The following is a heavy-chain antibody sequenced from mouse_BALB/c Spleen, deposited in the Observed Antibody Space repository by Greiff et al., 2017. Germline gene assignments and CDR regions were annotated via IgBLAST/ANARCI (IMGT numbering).Heavy chain of an antibody. CDR1: GYAFTNYL. Sequence: QVQLQQSGAELVRPGTSVKVSCKASGYAFTNYLIEWVKQRPGQGLEWIGVINPGSGGTNYNEKFKGKATLTADKSSSTAYMQLSSLTSDDSAVYFCARGLYYGPFAYWGQGTLVTVSA. CDR2: INPGSGGT. V-gene: IGHV1-54*01. CDR3: ARGLYYGPFAY. J-gene: IGHJ3*01. D-gene: IGHD1-2*01.